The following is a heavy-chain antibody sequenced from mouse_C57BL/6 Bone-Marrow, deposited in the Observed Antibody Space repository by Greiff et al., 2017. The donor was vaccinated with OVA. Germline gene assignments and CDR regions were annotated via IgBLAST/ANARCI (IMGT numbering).Heavy chain of an antibody. D-gene: IGHD2-12*01. CDR2: IYPSDSET. CDR3: ARTDSPYFDY. CDR1: GYTFTSYW. Sequence: QVHVKQPGAELVRPGSSVKLSCKASGYTFTSYWMDWVKQRPGQGLEWIGNIYPSDSETHYNQKFKDKATLTVDKSSSTDYMQLSSLTSEDSAVYYCARTDSPYFDYWGQGTTLTVSS. J-gene: IGHJ2*01. V-gene: IGHV1-61*01.